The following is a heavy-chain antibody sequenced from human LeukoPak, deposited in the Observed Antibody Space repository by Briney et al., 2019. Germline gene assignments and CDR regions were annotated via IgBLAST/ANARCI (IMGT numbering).Heavy chain of an antibody. CDR2: MNQDGSEK. Sequence: RWGSLRLSCAASGFTFSTYLMSWVRQAPGKGLEWVANMNQDGSEKNYVDSVKGRFTISRDNAKNSLYLQMNSLRVEDTAVYYCARNAFDIWGQGTMVTVSS. V-gene: IGHV3-7*01. CDR1: GFTFSTYL. J-gene: IGHJ3*02. CDR3: ARNAFDI.